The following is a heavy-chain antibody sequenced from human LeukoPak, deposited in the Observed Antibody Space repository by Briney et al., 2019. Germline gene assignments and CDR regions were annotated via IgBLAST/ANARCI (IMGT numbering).Heavy chain of an antibody. CDR2: MSDSGGRT. Sequence: PGGSLRLSCAVSGITLSNYGMSWVRRAPGKGLEWVAGMSDSGGRTNYADSVKGRFTISRDNPKNTLYLQMNSLRAEDTAVYFCAKRGVVIRVILVGFHKEAYYFDSWGQGALVTVSS. J-gene: IGHJ4*02. V-gene: IGHV3-23*01. D-gene: IGHD3-22*01. CDR3: AKRGVVIRVILVGFHKEAYYFDS. CDR1: GITLSNYG.